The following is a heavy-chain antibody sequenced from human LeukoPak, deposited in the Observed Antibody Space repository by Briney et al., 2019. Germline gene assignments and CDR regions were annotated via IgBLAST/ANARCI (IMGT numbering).Heavy chain of an antibody. D-gene: IGHD3-22*01. CDR3: ATPYFYDGSGYSFDH. CDR1: GGTFSSYA. CDR2: IIPILGIA. V-gene: IGHV1-69*04. J-gene: IGHJ4*02. Sequence: SVKVSCKASGGTFSSYAISWVRQAPGQGLEWMGRIIPILGIANYAQKFQGRVTMTRSTSISTAYLELRSLRSEDTAVYYCATPYFYDGSGYSFDHWGQGTRVTVSS.